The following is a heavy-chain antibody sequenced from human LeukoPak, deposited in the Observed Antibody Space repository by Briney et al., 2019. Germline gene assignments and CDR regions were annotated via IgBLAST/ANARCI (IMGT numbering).Heavy chain of an antibody. J-gene: IGHJ3*02. D-gene: IGHD6-19*01. CDR1: GFTFSTYA. CDR2: ITGSGGAT. Sequence: GGSLRLSCAASGFTFSTYAVNWVRQAPGKGLEWVSAITGSGGATYYADSVKGRFTISRDNSKNTLYLQMSSLRAEDTAVYYCAKARIAVAGSDAFDIWGQGTMVTVSS. V-gene: IGHV3-23*01. CDR3: AKARIAVAGSDAFDI.